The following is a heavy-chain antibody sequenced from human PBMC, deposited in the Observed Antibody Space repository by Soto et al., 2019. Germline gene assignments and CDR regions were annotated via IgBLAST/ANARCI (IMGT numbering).Heavy chain of an antibody. D-gene: IGHD6-25*01. Sequence: GGSLRLSCAASGFTFSSYAMSWVRQAPGKGLEWVSAISGSGGSTYYADSVKGRFTISRDNSKNTLYLQMNSLGAEDTAVYYCVKGFANSGTLYDFWGQGTLVPVSS. CDR3: VKGFANSGTLYDF. V-gene: IGHV3-23*01. CDR2: ISGSGGST. J-gene: IGHJ4*02. CDR1: GFTFSSYA.